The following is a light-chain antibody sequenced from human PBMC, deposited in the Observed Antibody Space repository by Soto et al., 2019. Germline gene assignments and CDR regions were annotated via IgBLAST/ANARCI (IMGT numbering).Light chain of an antibody. CDR1: QSVTSNY. Sequence: EIVLTQSPVTLSFSPCEIATLSCSSSQSVTSNYLAWYQQKPGQAPWLLIYGASNRATGIPDRFSGSVSGTDFTLTISRLEPEDFAVYYCQQYGSSPRTFGQGTKVDIK. CDR3: QQYGSSPRT. CDR2: GAS. V-gene: IGKV3-20*01. J-gene: IGKJ1*01.